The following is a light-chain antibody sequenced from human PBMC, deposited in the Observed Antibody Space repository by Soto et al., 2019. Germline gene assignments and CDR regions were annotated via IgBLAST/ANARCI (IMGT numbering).Light chain of an antibody. V-gene: IGKV1-39*01. CDR3: QKYNIAPSWT. CDR1: QSISSY. Sequence: IQMDYTPSCLSASVKDRVTITCRESQSISSYLNWYQQKPGKAPKLLIYAASTLQSGVPSRFSGSGSGTDFTLTISCLQSEDFATFYCQKYNIAPSWTFGQGTRLEIK. CDR2: AAS. J-gene: IGKJ5*01.